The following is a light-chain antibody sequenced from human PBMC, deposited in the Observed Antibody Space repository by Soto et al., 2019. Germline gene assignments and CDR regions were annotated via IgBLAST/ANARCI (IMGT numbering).Light chain of an antibody. J-gene: IGKJ4*01. Sequence: DIQLTQSTSFLSASVGDRVTIACRASQGISSTYLAWYQQSPGKAPKILIYAASTLQSGVPSRFSGRGSGTDFTLTISSLQPEDFATYYCQQLNSYLLTFDWGTKVDI. V-gene: IGKV1-9*01. CDR2: AAS. CDR1: QGISSTY. CDR3: QQLNSYLLT.